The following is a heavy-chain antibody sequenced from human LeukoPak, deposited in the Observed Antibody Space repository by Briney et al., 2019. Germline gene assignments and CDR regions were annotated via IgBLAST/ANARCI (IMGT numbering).Heavy chain of an antibody. CDR3: ARGGIVVVPAARGVQGVDWFDP. V-gene: IGHV1-69*13. D-gene: IGHD2-2*01. J-gene: IGHJ5*02. CDR2: MIPIFCTA. Sequence: ASVKVSCEASGGTFSRYAISWVRQAPGQGLEWMGGMIPIFCTAQYAQKFHGRVTITADVSTSAAYMELSSLRSEDTAVYYCARGGIVVVPAARGVQGVDWFDPWGQGALVAVSS. CDR1: GGTFSRYA.